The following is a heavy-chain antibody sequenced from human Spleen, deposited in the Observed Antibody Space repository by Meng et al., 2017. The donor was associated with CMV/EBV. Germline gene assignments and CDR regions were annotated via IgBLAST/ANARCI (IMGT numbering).Heavy chain of an antibody. J-gene: IGHJ5*02. V-gene: IGHV3-21*01. CDR3: AKVSGYGSGWS. Sequence: GGSLRLSCATSGFTFSNYGMNWVRQAPGKGLEWVSSISSSSTYIYYADSVKGRFTISRDNAKNSLYLQMNSLRAEDTAVYYCAKVSGYGSGWSWGQGTLVTVSS. CDR1: GFTFSNYG. D-gene: IGHD3-10*01. CDR2: ISSSSTYI.